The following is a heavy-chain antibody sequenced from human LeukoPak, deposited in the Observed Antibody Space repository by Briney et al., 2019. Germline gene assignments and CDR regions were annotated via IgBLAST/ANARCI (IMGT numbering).Heavy chain of an antibody. CDR2: IHPGDSDT. Sequence: GASPQISCEGSGYIFTSYWSGWVRQLPGKGLEWMGIIHPGDSDTRYSPSFQCQVTISADKSISAAYLQWSSLTASHTAMYSCARVWFGQSNNWFVPWGQGTLVTVSS. D-gene: IGHD3-10*01. V-gene: IGHV5-51*01. CDR1: GYIFTSYW. J-gene: IGHJ5*02. CDR3: ARVWFGQSNNWFVP.